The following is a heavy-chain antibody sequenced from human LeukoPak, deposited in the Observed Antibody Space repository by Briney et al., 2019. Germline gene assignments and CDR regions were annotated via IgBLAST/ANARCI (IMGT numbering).Heavy chain of an antibody. CDR3: ARGGTRPYTSISLDV. CDR1: GGSISDFY. D-gene: IGHD5-18*01. V-gene: IGHV4-59*01. Sequence: SETLSLTCTVSGGSISDFYWNWIRQPPGKGLEWIGNIYHSGRTSYNSSLKSRVTISVDTSKNQLSLKLGSVTAADTAVYYCARGGTRPYTSISLDVWGQGTTVTVSS. CDR2: IYHSGRT. J-gene: IGHJ6*02.